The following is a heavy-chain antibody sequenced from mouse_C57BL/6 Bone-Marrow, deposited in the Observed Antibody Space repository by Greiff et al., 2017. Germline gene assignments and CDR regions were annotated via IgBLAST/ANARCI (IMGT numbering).Heavy chain of an antibody. CDR2: IWSGGST. CDR3: ARNSGSSYVHFYYAMDY. V-gene: IGHV2-2*02. J-gene: IGHJ4*01. CDR1: GFSLTSYG. Sequence: VQLQQSGPGLVQPSQSLSITCTVSGFSLTSYGVHWVRQSPGKGLEWLGVIWSGGSTDYNAAFISRLSISKDNSKSQVFFKMNSLQANDTAIYYCARNSGSSYVHFYYAMDYWGQGTSDTASS. D-gene: IGHD1-1*01.